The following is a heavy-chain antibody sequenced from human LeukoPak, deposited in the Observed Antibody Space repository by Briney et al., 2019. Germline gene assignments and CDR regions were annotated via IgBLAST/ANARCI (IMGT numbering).Heavy chain of an antibody. CDR2: IWYDGSNK. CDR3: ASGEPYYDSSGYYSRPG. V-gene: IGHV3-33*03. J-gene: IGHJ4*02. Sequence: GGSLRLSCAASGFIFSSYGMRWVRQAPGKGLEWVAVIWYDGSNKYYADSVKGRFTISRDNAKNSLYLQMNSLRAEDTAVYYCASGEPYYDSSGYYSRPGWGQGTLVTVSS. D-gene: IGHD3-22*01. CDR1: GFIFSSYG.